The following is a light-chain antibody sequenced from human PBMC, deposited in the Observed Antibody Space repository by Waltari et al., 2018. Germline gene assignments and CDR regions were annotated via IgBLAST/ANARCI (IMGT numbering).Light chain of an antibody. CDR3: QKYGTLPAT. V-gene: IGKV3-20*01. CDR2: DAS. J-gene: IGKJ1*01. CDR1: QSVGKT. Sequence: EIVLTQSPGTLSLSPGERATLSCRATQSVGKTLAWYQQKPGQAPRLLIYDASSRATGIPDRVSGSGYGTDFSLTISRLEPEDFAVYYCQKYGTLPATFGQGTKVEIK.